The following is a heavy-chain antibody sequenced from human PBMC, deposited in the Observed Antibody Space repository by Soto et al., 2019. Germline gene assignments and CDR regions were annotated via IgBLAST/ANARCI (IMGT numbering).Heavy chain of an antibody. CDR3: AKHPRAAGTWTYYYYGMDV. V-gene: IGHV3-23*01. J-gene: IGHJ6*02. Sequence: PGGSLRLSCAASGFTFSSYAMSWVRPAPGKGLEWVSAISGSGGSTYYADSVKGRFTISRDNSKNTLYLQMNSLRAEDTAVYYCAKHPRAAGTWTYYYYGMDVWGQGTTVTVS. CDR1: GFTFSSYA. CDR2: ISGSGGST. D-gene: IGHD6-13*01.